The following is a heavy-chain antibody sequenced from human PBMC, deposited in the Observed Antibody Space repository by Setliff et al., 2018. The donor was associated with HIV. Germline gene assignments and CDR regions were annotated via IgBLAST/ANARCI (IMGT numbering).Heavy chain of an antibody. CDR3: ATEGAGGSYQRASALDV. Sequence: SVKVSCKSSAGSFSIFAINWVRQAPGQGLEWMGGMMTIFSTTNYARKFQGRVTITTDESTGTAYMELSNLRSEDTAVYYCATEGAGGSYQRASALDVWGQGTMVTVSS. J-gene: IGHJ3*01. CDR1: AGSFSIFA. V-gene: IGHV1-69*05. D-gene: IGHD1-26*01. CDR2: MMTIFSTT.